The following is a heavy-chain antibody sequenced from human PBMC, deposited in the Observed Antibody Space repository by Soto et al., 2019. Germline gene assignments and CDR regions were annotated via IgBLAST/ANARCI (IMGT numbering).Heavy chain of an antibody. CDR1: GGSISSSSYY. CDR2: IYYSGST. D-gene: IGHD3-10*01. Sequence: QLQLQESGPGLVKPSETLSLTCTVSGGSISSSSYYWGWIRQPPGKGLEWIGSIYYSGSTYYNPSLKSRVTLSVDTAKNQFSLKLSYVTSAATAVYYCARPVNYGSGSALYYLDYWGQGTLVTVSS. CDR3: ARPVNYGSGSALYYLDY. V-gene: IGHV4-39*01. J-gene: IGHJ4*02.